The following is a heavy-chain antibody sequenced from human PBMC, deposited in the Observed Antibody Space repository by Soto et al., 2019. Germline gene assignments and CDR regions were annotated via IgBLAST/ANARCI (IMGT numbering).Heavy chain of an antibody. CDR1: GGSFSGHH. Sequence: QVQLQQWGAGLLKPSETLSLTCAVYGGSFSGHHWGWIRQSPGKGLEWIGEIDHTGSTNYNPSLKSRGTIRVDTSKNQFTLNLTSVTAADTVVYYCARVDDYWSQGTLVTVCS. J-gene: IGHJ4*02. CDR2: IDHTGST. CDR3: ARVDDY. V-gene: IGHV4-34*02.